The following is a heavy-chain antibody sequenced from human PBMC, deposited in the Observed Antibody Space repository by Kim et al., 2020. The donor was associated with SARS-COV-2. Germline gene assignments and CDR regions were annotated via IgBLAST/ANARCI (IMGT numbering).Heavy chain of an antibody. Sequence: APVKVSCKASGYTFTNYNINWVRQATGQGLEWMGWVNPNSGNTGFAQKFQGRVAMTRNTSITTAYMELSSLRSEDTALYYCARGKQWLVPDDAFDTWGQGTMVTVSS. CDR3: ARGKQWLVPDDAFDT. CDR2: VNPNSGNT. J-gene: IGHJ3*02. D-gene: IGHD6-19*01. V-gene: IGHV1-8*01. CDR1: GYTFTNYN.